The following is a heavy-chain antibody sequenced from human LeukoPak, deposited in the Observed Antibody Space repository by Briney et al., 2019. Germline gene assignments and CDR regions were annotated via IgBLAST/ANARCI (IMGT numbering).Heavy chain of an antibody. V-gene: IGHV1-18*01. CDR1: GYTFTSYG. CDR3: ARDGIREWERQASPFDY. CDR2: ISAYNGNT. Sequence: GASVKVSCKASGYTFTSYGISWVRQAPGQGLEWMGWISAYNGNTNYAQKLQGRVTMTSDTSTSTAYMELRSLRSDDTAVYYCARDGIREWERQASPFDYWGQGTLVTVSS. J-gene: IGHJ4*02. D-gene: IGHD1-26*01.